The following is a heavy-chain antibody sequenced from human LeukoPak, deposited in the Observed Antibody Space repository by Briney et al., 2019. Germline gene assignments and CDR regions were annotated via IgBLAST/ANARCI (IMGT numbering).Heavy chain of an antibody. Sequence: GRSLRLSCVASGFTFSSYGMHWVRQAPGKGLEWVALISYDISNKYYADSVKGRFTVSRDNSKNTLYLQMNSLRAEDTAVYYCAKPTYYSTDPFDYWGQGTLVTVSS. D-gene: IGHD3-22*01. CDR2: ISYDISNK. CDR3: AKPTYYSTDPFDY. CDR1: GFTFSSYG. V-gene: IGHV3-30*18. J-gene: IGHJ4*02.